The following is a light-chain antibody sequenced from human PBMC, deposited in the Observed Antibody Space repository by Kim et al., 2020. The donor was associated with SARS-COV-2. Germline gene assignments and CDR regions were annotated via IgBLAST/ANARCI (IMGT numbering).Light chain of an antibody. J-gene: IGKJ1*01. CDR1: QSIGNW. V-gene: IGKV1-5*01. CDR3: QQYNSYSRT. CDR2: VAS. Sequence: DIQMTQSPSTLSASVGDRVTITCRASQSIGNWLAWYQQKPGEAPKLLIYVASTLQSGVPSRFSGSGSGTEFTLTISSLQPDDFATYYCQQYNSYSRTFGQGTKLEI.